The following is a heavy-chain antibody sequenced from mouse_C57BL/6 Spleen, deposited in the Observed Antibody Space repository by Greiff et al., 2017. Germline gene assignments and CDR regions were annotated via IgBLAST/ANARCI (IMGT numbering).Heavy chain of an antibody. V-gene: IGHV5-9-1*02. D-gene: IGHD4-1*01. J-gene: IGHJ2*01. Sequence: EVKLEESGEGLVKPGGSLKLSCAASGFTFSSYAMSWVRQTPEKRLEWVAYISSGGDYIYYADTVKGRFTISRDNARNTLYLQMSSLKSEDTAMYYCTREGLTGPYFDYWGQGTTLTVSS. CDR3: TREGLTGPYFDY. CDR2: ISSGGDYI. CDR1: GFTFSSYA.